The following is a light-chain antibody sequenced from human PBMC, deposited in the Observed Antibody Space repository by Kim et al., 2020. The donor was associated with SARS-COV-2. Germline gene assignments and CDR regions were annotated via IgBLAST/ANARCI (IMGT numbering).Light chain of an antibody. CDR2: KNS. V-gene: IGLV1-44*01. J-gene: IGLJ2*01. CDR1: TSNFETDS. Sequence: QSVLTQPPSASGTPGQRVVISCSGSTSNFETDSVNWYQRLPGAAPKLLIYKNSHRASGVPDRFFGSKSGTSAALAITGLQSEDEADYYCAAWDDNLYGHVVFGGGTKLTVL. CDR3: AAWDDNLYGHVV.